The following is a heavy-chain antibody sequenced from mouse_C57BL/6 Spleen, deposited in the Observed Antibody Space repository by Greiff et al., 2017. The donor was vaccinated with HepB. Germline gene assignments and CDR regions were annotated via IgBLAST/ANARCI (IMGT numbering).Heavy chain of an antibody. CDR3: ARGRTYYSNYEAMDY. Sequence: QVQLQQPGAELVKPGASVKLSCKASGYTFTSYWMQWVKQRPGQGLEWIGEIDPSDSYTNYNQKFKGKATLTVDTSSSTAYMQLSSLTSEDSAVSYCARGRTYYSNYEAMDYWGQGTSVTVSS. CDR1: GYTFTSYW. J-gene: IGHJ4*01. CDR2: IDPSDSYT. V-gene: IGHV1-50*01. D-gene: IGHD2-5*01.